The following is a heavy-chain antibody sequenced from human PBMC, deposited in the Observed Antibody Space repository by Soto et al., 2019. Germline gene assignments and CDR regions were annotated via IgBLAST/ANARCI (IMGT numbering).Heavy chain of an antibody. J-gene: IGHJ4*02. CDR3: ARVNDYGDFSLDY. CDR2: IYYSGST. Sequence: SETLSLTCTVSGGSVSSGSYYWSWIRQPPGKGLEWIGYIYYSGSTNYNPSLKSRVTISVDTSKNQFSLKLSSVTAADTAVYYCARVNDYGDFSLDYWGQGTLVTVS. V-gene: IGHV4-61*01. D-gene: IGHD4-17*01. CDR1: GGSVSSGSYY.